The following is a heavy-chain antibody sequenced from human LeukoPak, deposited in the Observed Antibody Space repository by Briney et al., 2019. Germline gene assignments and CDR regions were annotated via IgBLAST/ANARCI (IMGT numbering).Heavy chain of an antibody. V-gene: IGHV4-59*11. Sequence: SETLSLSCTVSGGSINNHYWSWIRQPPGKGLEWIGYIYYSGSTNYNPPFKSRATISVDTPKNQFSLKLTSVTAADTAVYYCARDRDVGTYYYYYGLDVWGQGTTVTVSS. J-gene: IGHJ6*02. CDR2: IYYSGST. D-gene: IGHD1-26*01. CDR1: GGSINNHY. CDR3: ARDRDVGTYYYYYGLDV.